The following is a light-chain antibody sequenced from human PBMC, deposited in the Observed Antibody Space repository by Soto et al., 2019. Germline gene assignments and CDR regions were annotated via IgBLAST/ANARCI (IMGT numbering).Light chain of an antibody. V-gene: IGKV3-15*01. Sequence: EIVMTQSPATLSVSPGEGATLSCRASQGIGDTLAWYQQKPGQTPRLLIYGASTRAAGVPARFSGSGSGTDFTLTINSLQSEDFAVYYCQQYGSSSWTFGQGTKVEIK. CDR3: QQYGSSSWT. CDR1: QGIGDT. J-gene: IGKJ1*01. CDR2: GAS.